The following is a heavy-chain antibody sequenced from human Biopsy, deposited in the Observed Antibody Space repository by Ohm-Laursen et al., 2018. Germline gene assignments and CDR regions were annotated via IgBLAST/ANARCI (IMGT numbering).Heavy chain of an antibody. D-gene: IGHD4-23*01. Sequence: GTLSLTCIVSGGSFTGHYWSWIRQPPGKGLEWIGHISYTGYTSYKSSLKSRVTISLDTSRKHFSLRLTSLAAADTAVYYCARGSNEYGGLYFPHWGQGTLVTASS. CDR1: GGSFTGHY. V-gene: IGHV4-59*11. CDR2: ISYTGYT. J-gene: IGHJ1*01. CDR3: ARGSNEYGGLYFPH.